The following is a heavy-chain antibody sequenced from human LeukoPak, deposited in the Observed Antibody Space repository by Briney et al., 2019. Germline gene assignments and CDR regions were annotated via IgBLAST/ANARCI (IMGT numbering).Heavy chain of an antibody. V-gene: IGHV3-64*01. CDR2: INSDGDGT. Sequence: GGSLRLSCAASGFTFTNYAMHWVRQAPGKGLEFVAAINSDGDGTYYGNSVKGRFTISRDTSKNTLFLQMDSLRPDDTSVYYFARDKRNSNGWYATFDYWGQGTLVTVSS. J-gene: IGHJ4*02. CDR3: ARDKRNSNGWYATFDY. D-gene: IGHD6-19*01. CDR1: GFTFTNYA.